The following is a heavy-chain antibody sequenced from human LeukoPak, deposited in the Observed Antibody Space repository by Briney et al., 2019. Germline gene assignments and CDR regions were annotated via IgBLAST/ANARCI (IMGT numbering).Heavy chain of an antibody. D-gene: IGHD3-22*01. CDR2: IWYDGSNK. J-gene: IGHJ4*02. V-gene: IGHV3-33*01. CDR3: ARGDYYDSTPFDY. CDR1: GFTFSSYG. Sequence: GGSLRLSCAASGFTFSSYGMHWVRQAPGKGLEWVAAIWYDGSNKYYADSVKGRFTISRDNSKNTLYLQMNSLRAEDTAVYYCARGDYYDSTPFDYWGQGTLVTVSS.